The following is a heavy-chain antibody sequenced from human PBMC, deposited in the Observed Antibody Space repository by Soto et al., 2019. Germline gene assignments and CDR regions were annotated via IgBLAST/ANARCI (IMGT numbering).Heavy chain of an antibody. CDR3: ATYGSYYYYYMDV. Sequence: SETLSLTCTVSGGSISSSSYYWGWIRQPPGKGLEWIGSIYYSGSTYYNPSLKSQVTKSVDTSKNQFSLKLSSVTAAVTAVYYCATYGSYYYYYMDVWGKGTTVTVSS. CDR1: GGSISSSSYY. CDR2: IYYSGST. D-gene: IGHD4-17*01. V-gene: IGHV4-39*01. J-gene: IGHJ6*03.